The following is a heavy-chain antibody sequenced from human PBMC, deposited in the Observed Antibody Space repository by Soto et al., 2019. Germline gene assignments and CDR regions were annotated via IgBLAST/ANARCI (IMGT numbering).Heavy chain of an antibody. CDR2: VSGGGDGT. CDR1: GFTFSNYA. CDR3: ANKGLGSLATYCNYGDCHYAFAL. D-gene: IGHD2-21*02. V-gene: IGHV3-23*01. J-gene: IGHJ3*01. Sequence: EVQLLESGGGLVQPGGSLRLSCAASGFTFSNYAMSWVRQAPGKGLEWVSTVSGGGDGTYYADSVKGRLTISRDNPRNTLQLHMNRLRAEDTAVYYCANKGLGSLATYCNYGDCHYAFALWGQGTIVTVSS.